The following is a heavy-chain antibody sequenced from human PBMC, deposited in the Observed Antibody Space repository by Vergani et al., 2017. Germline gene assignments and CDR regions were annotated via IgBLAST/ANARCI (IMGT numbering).Heavy chain of an antibody. V-gene: IGHV1-8*01. CDR2: MNPDSGVA. D-gene: IGHD1-20*01. CDR3: ARADNWNDPNLIDY. CDR1: GDAFRSYD. J-gene: IGHJ4*02. Sequence: QVQLVQSGAEVKKPGASVKVSCTASGDAFRSYDINWVRHAAGQGLEWMGWMNPDSGVAGYQQKFQGRVTLTRDISTSTAYMEVSDLTAEDTAVYYCARADNWNDPNLIDYWGQGTPVTVSS.